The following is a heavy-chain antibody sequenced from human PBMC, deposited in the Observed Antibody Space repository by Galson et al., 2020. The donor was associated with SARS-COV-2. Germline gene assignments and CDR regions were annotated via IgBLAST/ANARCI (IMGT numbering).Heavy chain of an antibody. V-gene: IGHV3-30-3*01. CDR3: ARGGYDFWRGYWDW. CDR1: GFNFTSYA. D-gene: IGHD3-3*01. CDR2: ISYDGTNK. J-gene: IGHJ4*02. Sequence: QLGESLKISCAGSGFNFTSYAMHWVRQAPGKGLEWVSVISYDGTNKYFAASVKGRFTISRVNSKNTLYLEMNSLRAEDTAVYYCARGGYDFWRGYWDWWGQGTLVTVSS.